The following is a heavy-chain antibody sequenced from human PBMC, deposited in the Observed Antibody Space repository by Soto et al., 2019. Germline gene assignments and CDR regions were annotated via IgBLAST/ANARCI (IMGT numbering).Heavy chain of an antibody. V-gene: IGHV4-59*01. CDR1: GGSISSYY. D-gene: IGHD6-13*01. J-gene: IGHJ5*02. CDR3: ARDVRSSSWYSWFDP. CDR2: IYYSGST. Sequence: SETLSLTCTVSGGSISSYYWSWIRQPPGKGLEWIGYIYYSGSTNYNPSLKSRVTISVDTSKNQFSLKLSSVTAADTAVYYCARDVRSSSWYSWFDPWGQGTLVTVS.